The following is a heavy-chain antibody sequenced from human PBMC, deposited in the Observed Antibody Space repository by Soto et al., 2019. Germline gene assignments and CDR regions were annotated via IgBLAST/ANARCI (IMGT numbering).Heavy chain of an antibody. CDR3: AKDKPGTTSFDY. CDR2: ISERGDTT. D-gene: IGHD1-1*01. Sequence: GPLGVSSTASGSTISSNARYRVRQAPGKGLEWVSGISERGDTTHYADSVKGRSTISRDTSKNNLYLQLNTLRADDTAVYYCAKDKPGTTSFDYWGQGTLVTVSS. CDR1: GSTISSNA. J-gene: IGHJ4*02. V-gene: IGHV3-23*01.